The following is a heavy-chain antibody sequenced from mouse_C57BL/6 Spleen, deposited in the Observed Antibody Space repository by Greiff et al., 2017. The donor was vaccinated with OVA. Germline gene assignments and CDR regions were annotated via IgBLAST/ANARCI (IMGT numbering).Heavy chain of an antibody. CDR1: GFTFSSYA. D-gene: IGHD4-1*01. CDR2: ISDGGSYT. V-gene: IGHV5-4*03. J-gene: IGHJ2*01. Sequence: EVNVVESGGGLVKPGGSLKLSCAASGFTFSSYAMSWVRQTPEKRLEWVATISDGGSYTYYPDNVKGRFTISRDNAKNNLYLQMSHLKSEDTAMYYCARGGGLGQDYFDYWGQGTTLTVSS. CDR3: ARGGGLGQDYFDY.